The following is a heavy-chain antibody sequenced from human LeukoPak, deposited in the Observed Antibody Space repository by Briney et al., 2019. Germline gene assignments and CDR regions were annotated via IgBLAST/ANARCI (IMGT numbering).Heavy chain of an antibody. CDR3: ARFTFGYSSGWNFDY. Sequence: SQTLSLTCTVSGGSISSGSYYWSWIRQPAGKGLEWIGRICTSGSTNYNPSLKSRVTISVDTSKNQFSLKLSSVTAADTAVYYCARFTFGYSSGWNFDYWGQGTLVTVSS. CDR1: GGSISSGSYY. D-gene: IGHD6-19*01. J-gene: IGHJ4*02. V-gene: IGHV4-61*02. CDR2: ICTSGST.